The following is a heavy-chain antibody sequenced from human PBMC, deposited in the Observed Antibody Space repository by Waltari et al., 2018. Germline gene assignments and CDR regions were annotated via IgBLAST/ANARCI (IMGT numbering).Heavy chain of an antibody. CDR1: GSLISSVHY. V-gene: IGHV4-38-2*02. D-gene: IGHD3-16*01. CDR2: IHSSGTA. CDR3: VRGIEGAIDF. Sequence: QVQLQESGPGLVKPSETLSLTCSVSGSLISSVHYWGWIRQSPGKGLEWIANIHSSGTAYYNPSVQSRVTISVDTSKNQFSLQVRSVIASDTAVYYCVRGIEGAIDFWGQGTLVTVPS. J-gene: IGHJ4*02.